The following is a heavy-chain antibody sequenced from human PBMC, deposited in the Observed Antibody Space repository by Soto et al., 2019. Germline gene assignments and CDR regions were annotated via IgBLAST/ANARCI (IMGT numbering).Heavy chain of an antibody. Sequence: GGSLRLSCAASGFTFSSYGMHWVRQAPGKGLEWVAVIWYDGSNKYYADSVKGRFTISRDNSKNTLYLQMNSLRAEDTAVYYCARGGDEYCYYYGMDVWGQGTTVTVSS. CDR3: ARGGDEYCYYYGMDV. CDR2: IWYDGSNK. J-gene: IGHJ6*02. V-gene: IGHV3-33*01. D-gene: IGHD4-17*01. CDR1: GFTFSSYG.